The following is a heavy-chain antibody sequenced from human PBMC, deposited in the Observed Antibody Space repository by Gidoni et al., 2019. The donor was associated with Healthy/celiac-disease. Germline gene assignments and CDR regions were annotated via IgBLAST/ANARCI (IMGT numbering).Heavy chain of an antibody. J-gene: IGHJ3*02. CDR1: GFTFDDYA. V-gene: IGHV3-9*01. D-gene: IGHD1-26*01. Sequence: EVQLVESGGGLVQPGRSLRLSCAASGFTFDDYARHWVRQAPGKGLEWVSGISWNSGSIGYADSVKGRFTISRDNAKNSLYLQMNSLRAEDTALYYCAKDTVMGATGAFDIWGQGTMVTVSS. CDR3: AKDTVMGATGAFDI. CDR2: ISWNSGSI.